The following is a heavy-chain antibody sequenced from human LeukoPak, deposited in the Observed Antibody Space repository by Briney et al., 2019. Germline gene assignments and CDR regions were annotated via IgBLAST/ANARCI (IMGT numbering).Heavy chain of an antibody. Sequence: GGSLRLSCAASGFTFSSSWMSWVRQAPGKGLEWVSVIYSGGSTYYADSVKGRFTISRDNSKNTLYLQMNSLRAEDTAVYYCARIYSYGRYYYYYYMDVWGKGTTVTVSS. CDR2: IYSGGST. D-gene: IGHD5-18*01. V-gene: IGHV3-66*01. CDR3: ARIYSYGRYYYYYYMDV. CDR1: GFTFSSSW. J-gene: IGHJ6*03.